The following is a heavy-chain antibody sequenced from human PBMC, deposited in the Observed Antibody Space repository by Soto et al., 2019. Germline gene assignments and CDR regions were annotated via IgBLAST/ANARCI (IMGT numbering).Heavy chain of an antibody. CDR2: IHHGGTT. CDR1: GTSISRDPAY. V-gene: IGHV4-31*03. J-gene: IGHJ4*02. Sequence: SETLSLTCTVSGTSISRDPAYWSWIRQHPGRGLEWIGYIHHGGTTYYNPSLKSRVTISIDTSQNQFSLKLNSVTAADTAVYYCARDSAESRWFIWGPRTLVTVSS. D-gene: IGHD2-8*02. CDR3: ARDSAESRWFI.